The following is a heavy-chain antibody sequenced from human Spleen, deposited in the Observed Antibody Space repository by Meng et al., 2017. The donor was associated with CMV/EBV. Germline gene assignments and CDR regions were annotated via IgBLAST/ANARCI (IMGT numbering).Heavy chain of an antibody. CDR3: AKGCCTVARLRYFQH. J-gene: IGHJ1*01. CDR1: GFTFSNYT. CDR2: ISGSGGST. D-gene: IGHD6-6*01. V-gene: IGHV3-23*01. Sequence: GGSLRLSCAASGFTFSNYTMSWVRQAPGKGLEWVSTISGSGGSTYYADSVKGQFTISRDNSKNTLYLQMNSLRVEDTAVYYCAKGCCTVARLRYFQHWGQGTLVTVFS.